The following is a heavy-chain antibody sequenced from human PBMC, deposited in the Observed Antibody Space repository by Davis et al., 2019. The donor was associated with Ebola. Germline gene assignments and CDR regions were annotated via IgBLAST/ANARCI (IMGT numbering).Heavy chain of an antibody. V-gene: IGHV1-18*01. J-gene: IGHJ6*04. CDR1: GYTFTSYG. Sequence: AASVKVSCKASGYTFTSYGISWVRQAPGQGLEWMGWISAYNGNTNYAQKLQGRVTMTTDTSTSTAYMELRSLTSDDTAVYYCARDLATSSGAHFFYFGMDVWGEGTSVAVSS. D-gene: IGHD3-10*01. CDR2: ISAYNGNT. CDR3: ARDLATSSGAHFFYFGMDV.